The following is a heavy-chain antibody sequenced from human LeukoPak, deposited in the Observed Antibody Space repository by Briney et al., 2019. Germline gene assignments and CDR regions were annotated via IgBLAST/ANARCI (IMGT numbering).Heavy chain of an antibody. D-gene: IGHD2-2*01. J-gene: IGHJ6*02. V-gene: IGHV3-23*01. CDR3: AKGLTNYCSSTSCYSDYYYGMDV. CDR1: GFTFSSYA. CDR2: ISGSGGST. Sequence: GGSLRLSCAASGFTFSSYAMSWVRQAPGKGLEWVSAISGSGGSTYYADSVKGRFTISRDNSKNTLYLQMNSLRAEDTAVYYCAKGLTNYCSSTSCYSDYYYGMDVWGQGTTVTVSS.